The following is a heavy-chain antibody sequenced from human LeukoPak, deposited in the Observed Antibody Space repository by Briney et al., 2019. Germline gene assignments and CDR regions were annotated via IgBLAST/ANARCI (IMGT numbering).Heavy chain of an antibody. J-gene: IGHJ4*02. CDR2: IIPILGIA. V-gene: IGHV1-69*04. Sequence: SVKVSCKASGGTFSSYAISGVRQAPGQVLEWMGRIIPILGIANYAQKFQGRVTITADKSTSTAYMELSSLRSEDTAVYYCARVGRSSGYAYWGQGTLVTVSS. CDR3: ARVGRSSGYAY. CDR1: GGTFSSYA. D-gene: IGHD3-22*01.